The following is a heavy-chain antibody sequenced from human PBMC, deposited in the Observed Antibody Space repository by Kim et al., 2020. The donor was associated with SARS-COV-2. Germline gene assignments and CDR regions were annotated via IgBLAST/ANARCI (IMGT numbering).Heavy chain of an antibody. J-gene: IGHJ4*02. V-gene: IGHV3-21*01. CDR3: ARVNYDSSGYYYLDY. Sequence: SGKGRFTITRDNAKNTLFLQMNSRRAEQTAVYYCARVNYDSSGYYYLDYWGQGTLVTVSS. D-gene: IGHD3-22*01.